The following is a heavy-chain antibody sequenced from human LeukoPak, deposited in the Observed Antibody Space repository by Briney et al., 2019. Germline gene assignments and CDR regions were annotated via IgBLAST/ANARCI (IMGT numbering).Heavy chain of an antibody. V-gene: IGHV3-48*02. Sequence: GGSLRLSCAASGFTFSSYTMNWVRQAPGKGLEWVSYISSSSGTIYYADSVKGRFTISRDNAKNSLYLQMNSLRDEDTAVYYCARDISGSSPLDNWGQGTLVTVSS. CDR3: ARDISGSSPLDN. D-gene: IGHD1-26*01. CDR2: ISSSSGTI. CDR1: GFTFSSYT. J-gene: IGHJ4*02.